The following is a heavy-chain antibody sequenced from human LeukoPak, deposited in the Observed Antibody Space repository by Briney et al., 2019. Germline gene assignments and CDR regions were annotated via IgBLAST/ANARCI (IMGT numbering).Heavy chain of an antibody. CDR3: ARERITNGREDFDY. CDR2: ISGSGGST. V-gene: IGHV3-23*01. Sequence: GGSLRLSCAASGFTFSSYAMSWVRQAPGKGLEWVSAISGSGGSTYYADSVKGRFTISRDNSKNPLYLQMSSLRPDDTAVYYCARERITNGREDFDYWGQGTLVTVSS. D-gene: IGHD3-10*01. CDR1: GFTFSSYA. J-gene: IGHJ4*02.